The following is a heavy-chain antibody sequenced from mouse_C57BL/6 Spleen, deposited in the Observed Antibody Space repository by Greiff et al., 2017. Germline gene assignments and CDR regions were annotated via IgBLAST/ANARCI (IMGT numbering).Heavy chain of an antibody. V-gene: IGHV5-17*01. Sequence: EVQVVESGGGLVKPGGSLKLSCAASGFTFSDYGMHWVRQAPEKGLEWVAYISSGSSTIYYADTVKGRFTISRDNAKNTLFLQMTSLRSEDTAMYYCARYKSYSNYFYYYAMDDWGQGTSVTVSS. CDR1: GFTFSDYG. CDR3: ARYKSYSNYFYYYAMDD. J-gene: IGHJ4*01. CDR2: ISSGSSTI. D-gene: IGHD2-5*01.